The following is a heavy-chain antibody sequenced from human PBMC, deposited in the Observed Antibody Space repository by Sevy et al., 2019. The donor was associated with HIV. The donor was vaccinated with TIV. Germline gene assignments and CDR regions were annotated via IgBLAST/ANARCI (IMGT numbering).Heavy chain of an antibody. CDR3: ARGKWIQLWNSSYYYYGMDV. D-gene: IGHD5-18*01. CDR1: GYTFTSYD. J-gene: IGHJ6*02. Sequence: ASVKVSCKASGYTFTSYDINWVRQATGQRLEWMGWMIPYSGNTGYAQKFQGRVTMTRNTSISTAYMELSSLRSEDTAVYYCARGKWIQLWNSSYYYYGMDVWGQGTTVTVSS. V-gene: IGHV1-8*01. CDR2: MIPYSGNT.